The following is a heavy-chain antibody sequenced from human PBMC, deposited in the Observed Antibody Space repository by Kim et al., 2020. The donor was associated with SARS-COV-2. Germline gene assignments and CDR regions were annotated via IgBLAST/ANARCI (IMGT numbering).Heavy chain of an antibody. CDR2: FYYTGTM. J-gene: IGHJ4*02. CDR3: ARRSRGDGSPGY. D-gene: IGHD3-16*01. Sequence: SETLSLTCTVSGGSFNTSSYYWDWIRQPPGKGLEWIGGFYYTGTMYFNPSLKSRVTISVDTSKKQFSLKLTSVTAADTAVYSCARRSRGDGSPGYWGQGT. V-gene: IGHV4-39*01. CDR1: GGSFNTSSYY.